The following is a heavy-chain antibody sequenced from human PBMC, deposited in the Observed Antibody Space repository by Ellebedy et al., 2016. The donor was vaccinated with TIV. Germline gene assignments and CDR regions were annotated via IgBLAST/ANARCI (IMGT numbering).Heavy chain of an antibody. Sequence: GGSLRLXCAASGFTFSNAWMSWVRQAPGKGLEWVGRIKSKTDGGTTDYAAPVKGRFTISRDDSKNTLYLQMNSLKTEDTAVYYCTTDYRSPGYYYYYGMDVWGQGTTVTVSS. CDR3: TTDYRSPGYYYYYGMDV. CDR1: GFTFSNAW. J-gene: IGHJ6*02. V-gene: IGHV3-15*01. D-gene: IGHD6-19*01. CDR2: IKSKTDGGTT.